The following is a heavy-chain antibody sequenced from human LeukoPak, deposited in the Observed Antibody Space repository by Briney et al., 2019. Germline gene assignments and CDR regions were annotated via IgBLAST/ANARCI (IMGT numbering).Heavy chain of an antibody. CDR3: AKEAFFGVVSDNWFDP. V-gene: IGHV3-23*01. CDR1: GFTFRTYA. CDR2: IMGSGGST. Sequence: GGSLGLSCAASGFTFRTYAMSGFRQAPGKGLGWVSAIMGSGGSTYYADSVKGRFTISRDNSKNTLYLQMNSLRAEDTAVYYCAKEAFFGVVSDNWFDPWGQGTLVTVSS. J-gene: IGHJ5*02. D-gene: IGHD3-3*01.